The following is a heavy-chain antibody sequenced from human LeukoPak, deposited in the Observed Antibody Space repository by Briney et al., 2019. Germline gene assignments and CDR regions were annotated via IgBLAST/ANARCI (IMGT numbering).Heavy chain of an antibody. CDR2: IYHSGST. V-gene: IGHV4-38-2*02. CDR1: GYSISSGYY. J-gene: IGHJ4*02. D-gene: IGHD5-18*01. Sequence: SETLSLTCTVSGYSISSGYYWGWIRQPPGKGLEWIGSIYHSGSTYYNPSLKSRVTISVDTSKNQFSLKLSSVTAADTAVYYCARAALGYSFWGQGTLVTVSS. CDR3: ARAALGYSF.